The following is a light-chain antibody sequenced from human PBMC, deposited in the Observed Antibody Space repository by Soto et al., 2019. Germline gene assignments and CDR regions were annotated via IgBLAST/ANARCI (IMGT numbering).Light chain of an antibody. CDR2: SNY. Sequence: QSVLTQPPSASGTPGQRVTISCSGSSSNTGSNYVYWYQQFPGTAPKLLIYSNYQRPSGVPDRFSGSKSGASASLAISGLQSEDEADYYCAGWDDSLSGPVFGGGTKLTVL. V-gene: IGLV1-47*02. CDR3: AGWDDSLSGPV. CDR1: SSNTGSNY. J-gene: IGLJ3*02.